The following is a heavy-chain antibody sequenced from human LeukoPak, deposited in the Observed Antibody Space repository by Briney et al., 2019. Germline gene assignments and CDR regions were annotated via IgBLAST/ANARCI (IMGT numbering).Heavy chain of an antibody. J-gene: IGHJ5*02. Sequence: GGSLRLSCAASGFTFSSYSMNWVRQAPGKGLEWVSYISSSSSYIYYADSVKGRFTISRDNAKNSLYLQMNSLRAEDTAVYYCVRDLIAAAGKWFDPWGQGTLVTVSS. D-gene: IGHD6-13*01. CDR2: ISSSSSYI. CDR1: GFTFSSYS. CDR3: VRDLIAAAGKWFDP. V-gene: IGHV3-21*04.